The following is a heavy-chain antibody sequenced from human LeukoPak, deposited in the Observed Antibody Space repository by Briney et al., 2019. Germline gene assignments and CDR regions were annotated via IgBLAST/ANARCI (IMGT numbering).Heavy chain of an antibody. CDR2: IKQDGSEK. CDR3: ARAPATRNYDILTGYYKSVGAFDI. V-gene: IGHV3-7*01. J-gene: IGHJ3*02. Sequence: PGGSLRLSCAASGFTFSSYWMSWVRQAPGKGLEWVANIKQDGSEKYYVDSVKGRFTISRDNAKSSLYLQMNSLRAEDTAVYYCARAPATRNYDILTGYYKSVGAFDIWGQGTMVTVSS. D-gene: IGHD3-9*01. CDR1: GFTFSSYW.